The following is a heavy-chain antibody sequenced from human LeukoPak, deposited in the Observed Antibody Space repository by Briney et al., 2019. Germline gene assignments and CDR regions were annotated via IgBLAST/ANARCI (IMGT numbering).Heavy chain of an antibody. J-gene: IGHJ4*02. CDR3: AREGSSYAPSAPFFFDF. D-gene: IGHD3-10*01. CDR2: ISRSGSTI. Sequence: GGSLRLSCSASTFALSSYEMNWVRQAPWKGLEGVSYISRSGSTIYYADSVKGRFTISRDNAEDSLFLQINSLRAEDTAVYYCAREGSSYAPSAPFFFDFWGQGTLVTVSS. CDR1: TFALSSYE. V-gene: IGHV3-48*03.